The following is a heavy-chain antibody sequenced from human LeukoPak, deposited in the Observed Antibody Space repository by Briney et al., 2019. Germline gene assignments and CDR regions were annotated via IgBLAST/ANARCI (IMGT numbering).Heavy chain of an antibody. Sequence: GGSLRLSCAASGFTFSSYWMSWVRQAPGKGLEWVANIKQDGSEKYYVDSVKGQFTIARDNAKNSLYLQMNSLRAEDTAIYYCTRVGYIDEGIDYWGQGTLVTVSS. J-gene: IGHJ4*02. CDR3: TRVGYIDEGIDY. CDR1: GFTFSSYW. D-gene: IGHD5-24*01. V-gene: IGHV3-7*04. CDR2: IKQDGSEK.